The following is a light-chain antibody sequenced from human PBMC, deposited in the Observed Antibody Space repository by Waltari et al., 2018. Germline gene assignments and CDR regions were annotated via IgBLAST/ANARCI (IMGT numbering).Light chain of an antibody. CDR2: VTS. Sequence: PGETATISCRASKSVGNNVAWFQQTPGQAPRLLIYVTSSRSTNIPGRFFGAGAGTDFTLTISGLQSEDFGVYYCQQYNEWPYTFGQGTKVDLK. J-gene: IGKJ2*01. CDR1: KSVGNN. CDR3: QQYNEWPYT. V-gene: IGKV3D-15*01.